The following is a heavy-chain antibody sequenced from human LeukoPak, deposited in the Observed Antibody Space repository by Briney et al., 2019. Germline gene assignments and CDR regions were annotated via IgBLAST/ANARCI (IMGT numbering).Heavy chain of an antibody. D-gene: IGHD3-10*01. CDR1: GYTFTSYG. V-gene: IGHV1-18*01. J-gene: IGHJ4*02. Sequence: ASVKVSCKASGYTFTSYGISWVRQAPGQGLEWMGWISAYNGNTNYAQKLQGRVTMTRNTSISTAYMELSSLRSEDTAVYYCARGRRIGGDVFDYWGQGTLVTVSS. CDR2: ISAYNGNT. CDR3: ARGRRIGGDVFDY.